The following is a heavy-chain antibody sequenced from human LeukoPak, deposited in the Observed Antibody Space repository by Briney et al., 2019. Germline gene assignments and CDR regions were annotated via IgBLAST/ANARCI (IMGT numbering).Heavy chain of an antibody. Sequence: GGSLRLSCAVSGFIVSRNYMSWVRQAPGKGLEWVSIIYSGGDIYYADSVKGRFTISRDNSNNTLYLQMNSLRADDTGVYYCARDRRYSDGWYFWNWGQGALVTVSS. D-gene: IGHD6-13*01. CDR3: ARDRRYSDGWYFWN. CDR2: IYSGGDI. J-gene: IGHJ4*02. CDR1: GFIVSRNY. V-gene: IGHV3-53*01.